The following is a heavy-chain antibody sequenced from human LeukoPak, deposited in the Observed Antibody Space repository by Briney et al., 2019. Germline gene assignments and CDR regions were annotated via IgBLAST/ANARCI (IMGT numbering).Heavy chain of an antibody. CDR3: ARSWGRGSYSWGYYFDY. V-gene: IGHV4-61*01. J-gene: IGHJ4*02. Sequence: PSETLSLTCTVSGGSVSSGSYYWSWIRQPPGKGLEWIGYIYYSGSTNYNPSLMSRVTISVDTSKNQFSLKLSSVTAADTAVYYCARSWGRGSYSWGYYFDYWGQGTLVTVSS. CDR1: GGSVSSGSYY. D-gene: IGHD1-26*01. CDR2: IYYSGST.